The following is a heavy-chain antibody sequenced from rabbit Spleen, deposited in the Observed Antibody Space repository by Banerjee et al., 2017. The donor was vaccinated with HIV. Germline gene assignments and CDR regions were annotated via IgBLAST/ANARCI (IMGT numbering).Heavy chain of an antibody. Sequence: QEQLEESGGGLVKPEGSLTLTCKASGFSFSDGDVMCWVRQAPGKGLEWIACINTYTGKSVYASWATGRFTVSRTSSTTVTLKMTSLTAADTATYFCARVPYSGWASDLWGPGTLVTVS. CDR1: GFSFSDGDV. J-gene: IGHJ4*01. CDR2: INTYTGKS. D-gene: IGHD4-1*01. CDR3: ARVPYSGWASDL. V-gene: IGHV1S45*01.